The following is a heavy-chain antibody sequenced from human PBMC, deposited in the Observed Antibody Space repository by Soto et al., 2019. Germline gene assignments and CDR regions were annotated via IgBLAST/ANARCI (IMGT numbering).Heavy chain of an antibody. D-gene: IGHD3-10*01. Sequence: SETLSLTCAVYGGSFSSYYWSWIRQPPGKGLEWIGEINHSGSTNYNPSLKSRVTISVDTSKNQFSLKLSSVTAADTAVYYCSRGQKMSSKENYYYYMDVWGKGTTVTVSS. CDR1: GGSFSSYY. CDR3: SRGQKMSSKENYYYYMDV. CDR2: INHSGST. V-gene: IGHV4-34*01. J-gene: IGHJ6*03.